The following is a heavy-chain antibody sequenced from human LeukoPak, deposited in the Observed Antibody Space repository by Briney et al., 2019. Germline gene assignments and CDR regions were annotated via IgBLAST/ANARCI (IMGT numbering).Heavy chain of an antibody. D-gene: IGHD3-10*01. CDR3: ARGDDHYYGSGSYYTLH. CDR2: INHSGST. Sequence: SETLSLTCAVYGGSFSGYYWSWIRQPPGKGLEWIGEINHSGSTNYNPSLKSRVTISVDTSKNQFSLKLSSVTAADTAVYYCARGDDHYYGSGSYYTLHWGQGTLVTVSS. CDR1: GGSFSGYY. V-gene: IGHV4-34*01. J-gene: IGHJ4*02.